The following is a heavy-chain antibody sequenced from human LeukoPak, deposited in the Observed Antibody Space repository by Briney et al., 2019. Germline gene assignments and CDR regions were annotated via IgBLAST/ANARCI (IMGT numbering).Heavy chain of an antibody. CDR2: ISRSDKTT. CDR3: ATITPVENGDYSFAY. Sequence: PGGSLRLSCAVSGPTFSSYNMVWVRQAPGKGLDWVSYISRSDKTTHYTDSVKGRLTVSRDNAENSLYLQMHSLRVEDSAVYFCATITPVENGDYSFAYWGQGILVTVSS. D-gene: IGHD4-17*01. J-gene: IGHJ4*02. CDR1: GPTFSSYN. V-gene: IGHV3-48*03.